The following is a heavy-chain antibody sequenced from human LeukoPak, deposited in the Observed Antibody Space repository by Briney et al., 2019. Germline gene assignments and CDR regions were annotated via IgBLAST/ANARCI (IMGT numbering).Heavy chain of an antibody. CDR2: IYHSGST. CDR1: GYTISSGYY. V-gene: IGHV4-38-2*01. D-gene: IGHD3-22*01. Sequence: PSETLSLTCAVPGYTISSGYYWGWIRQPPGKGLGWIGSIYHSGSTYYNPTLKSRVTISVDTSKNQFSLKLSSVTAADTAVYYCAVYLHYYDSSGYYTGGYYFDYWGQGTLVTVSS. CDR3: AVYLHYYDSSGYYTGGYYFDY. J-gene: IGHJ4*02.